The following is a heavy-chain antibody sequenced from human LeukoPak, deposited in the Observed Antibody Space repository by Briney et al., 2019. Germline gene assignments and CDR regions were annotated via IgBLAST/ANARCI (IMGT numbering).Heavy chain of an antibody. CDR1: GGSISSSSYY. V-gene: IGHV4-39*07. J-gene: IGHJ5*02. CDR2: IYYSGST. CDR3: ASRQNWFDP. Sequence: SETLSLTCTVSGGSISSSSYYWGWIRQPPGKGLEWIGSIYYSGSTYYNPSLKSRVTISVDTSKNQFSLKLSSVTAADTAVCYCASRQNWFDPWGQGTLVTVSS.